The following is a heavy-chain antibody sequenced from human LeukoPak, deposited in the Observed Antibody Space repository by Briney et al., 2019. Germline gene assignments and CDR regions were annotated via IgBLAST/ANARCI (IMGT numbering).Heavy chain of an antibody. J-gene: IGHJ4*02. V-gene: IGHV3-7*03. CDR1: GFPFSSYW. Sequence: GGSLRLSCVASGFPFSSYWMTWVRQAPGKGLEWVANIKKDGSETHYVDSVKGRFTISRDNAKNSLYLQMNSLRAEDTAIYYCARGRYSSTTYYFDSWGQGTLVTVSS. D-gene: IGHD6-13*01. CDR3: ARGRYSSTTYYFDS. CDR2: IKKDGSET.